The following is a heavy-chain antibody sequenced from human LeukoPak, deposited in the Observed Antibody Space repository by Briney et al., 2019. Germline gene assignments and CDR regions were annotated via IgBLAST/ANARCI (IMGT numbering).Heavy chain of an antibody. CDR1: GGSISSYY. D-gene: IGHD1-14*01. CDR2: IYYSGST. CDR3: AILTERGYFDY. Sequence: KPSETLSLTCTVSGGSISSYYWSWIRQPPGKGLEWIGYIYYSGSTNYNPSLKSRVTISVDTSKNQFSLKLSSVTAADTAVYYCAILTERGYFDYWGQGTLVTVSS. V-gene: IGHV4-59*01. J-gene: IGHJ4*02.